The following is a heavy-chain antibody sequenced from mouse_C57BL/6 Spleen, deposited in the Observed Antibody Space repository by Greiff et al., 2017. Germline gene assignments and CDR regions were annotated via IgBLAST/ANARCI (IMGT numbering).Heavy chain of an antibody. CDR1: GYTFTTYP. Sequence: VQLQQPGAELVKPGASVKMSCKASGYTFTTYPIEWMKQNHGKSLEWIGNFHPYNDDTKYNDKFKGKATLTVEKSSSTVYLELSRLTSDDSAVYYCAKIDSSGYWFAYWGQGTLVTVSA. J-gene: IGHJ3*01. V-gene: IGHV1-47*01. D-gene: IGHD3-2*02. CDR3: AKIDSSGYWFAY. CDR2: FHPYNDDT.